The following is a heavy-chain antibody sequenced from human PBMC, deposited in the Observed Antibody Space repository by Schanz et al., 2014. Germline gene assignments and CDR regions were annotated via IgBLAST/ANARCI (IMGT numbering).Heavy chain of an antibody. J-gene: IGHJ4*02. CDR3: ARGYGDSPTDF. V-gene: IGHV1-69*04. Sequence: QVDLIQTGAEVGKPGASVKVSCKASGGTFNSYTINWVRQAPGQGLEWMGRIIPILGIANYAQKFQGRVTITADRSTSTAYMELSSLRSEDTAVYYCARGYGDSPTDFWGQGTLVTVSS. CDR2: IIPILGIA. D-gene: IGHD4-17*01. CDR1: GGTFNSYT.